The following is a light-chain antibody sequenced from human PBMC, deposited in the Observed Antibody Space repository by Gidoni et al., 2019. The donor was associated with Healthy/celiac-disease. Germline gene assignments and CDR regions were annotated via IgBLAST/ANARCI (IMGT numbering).Light chain of an antibody. CDR1: QSISSY. Sequence: SQMTQSPSSLSESVGDRVTITCRASQSISSYLNWYQQKPGKAPKLLIYAASSLQSGVPSRFSGSGSGTDFTLTISSLQPEDFAAYYCQQSYSTPQTFGQGTKVEIK. CDR2: AAS. V-gene: IGKV1-39*01. J-gene: IGKJ1*01. CDR3: QQSYSTPQT.